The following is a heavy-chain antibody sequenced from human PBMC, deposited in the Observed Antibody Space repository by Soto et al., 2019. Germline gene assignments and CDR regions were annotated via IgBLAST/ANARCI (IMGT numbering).Heavy chain of an antibody. J-gene: IGHJ6*02. Sequence: QVQLQESGPGLVKPSETLSLTCSVSGGSVSGDNFYWTWIRQSPGKGLEWLGYFYYNGITSYNPSLESRVTISLLTSKNQFSLRLRSVTAADTAVYYCARGLKFYGSGSYYFYGLDVWGQGTTVTVSS. V-gene: IGHV4-61*01. CDR3: ARGLKFYGSGSYYFYGLDV. CDR1: GGSVSGDNFY. CDR2: FYYNGIT. D-gene: IGHD3-10*01.